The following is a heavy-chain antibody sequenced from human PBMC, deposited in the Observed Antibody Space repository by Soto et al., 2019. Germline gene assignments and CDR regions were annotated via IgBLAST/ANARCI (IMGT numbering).Heavy chain of an antibody. Sequence: QVQLVQSGTEVKKPGASVKVSCKASGYTFTSYALSWVRHAPGQELEWMGWISTYNGNTNYAQNLQGRVTMTTDISTNTAYMELRSLRSDDTAVYYCARVVGGIPVAGSWNWFDPWGQGTLVTVSS. CDR1: GYTFTSYA. V-gene: IGHV1-18*04. CDR2: ISTYNGNT. J-gene: IGHJ5*02. CDR3: ARVVGGIPVAGSWNWFDP. D-gene: IGHD6-19*01.